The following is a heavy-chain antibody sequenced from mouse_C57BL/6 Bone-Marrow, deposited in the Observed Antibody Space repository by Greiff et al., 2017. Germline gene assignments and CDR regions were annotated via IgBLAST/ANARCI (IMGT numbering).Heavy chain of an antibody. J-gene: IGHJ3*01. CDR2: ISSGGSYT. Sequence: EVQLVESGGDLVKPGGSLKLSCAASGFTFSSYGMSWVRQTPDKRLEWVATISSGGSYTYYPDSVKGRFTISGDNAKNTLYLQMSSLKSEDTAMYYCARNYGGWFAYWGQGTLVTVSA. CDR1: GFTFSSYG. CDR3: ARNYGGWFAY. V-gene: IGHV5-6*01. D-gene: IGHD1-1*01.